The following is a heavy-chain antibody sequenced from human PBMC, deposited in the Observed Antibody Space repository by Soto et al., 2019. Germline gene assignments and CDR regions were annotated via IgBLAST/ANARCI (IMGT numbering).Heavy chain of an antibody. Sequence: EVQLLESGGGLVQPGGSLRLSCAASGFTFSSYAMSWVRQAPGKGLEWVSAISGSAGSTYYADSVKGRFTISRDNSKNTLYVQMNSLRAEDTAVFYCTKDLWPYLPAGGEFDSWGQGTLVTVSS. CDR1: GFTFSSYA. D-gene: IGHD3-16*01. CDR3: TKDLWPYLPAGGEFDS. V-gene: IGHV3-23*01. J-gene: IGHJ4*02. CDR2: ISGSAGST.